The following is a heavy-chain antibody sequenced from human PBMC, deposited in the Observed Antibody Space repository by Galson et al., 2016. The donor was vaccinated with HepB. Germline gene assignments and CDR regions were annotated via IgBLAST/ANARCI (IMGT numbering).Heavy chain of an antibody. V-gene: IGHV2-5*02. CDR1: GFSLSTTGVG. J-gene: IGHJ4*02. D-gene: IGHD1-26*01. CDR3: VHIVHSGSYYYFAY. Sequence: PALVKPTQTLTLTCIFSGFSLSTTGVGVGWMRQPPGKTLEWLAHIYWDGDERYSPPLKSRLTITKDTSKNRVVLTMTNMDPVDTATYYCVHIVHSGSYYYFAYWGQGTLVTVSS. CDR2: IYWDGDE.